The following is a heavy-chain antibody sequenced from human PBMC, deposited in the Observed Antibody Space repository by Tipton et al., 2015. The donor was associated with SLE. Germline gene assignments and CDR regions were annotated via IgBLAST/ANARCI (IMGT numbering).Heavy chain of an antibody. J-gene: IGHJ2*01. CDR3: ARDSLTKIGSGPSSGWYFDL. CDR1: GGSFSGYY. D-gene: IGHD6-19*01. V-gene: IGHV4-4*07. Sequence: TLSLTCAVYGGSFSGYYWSWIRQPVGKGLEWIGRIYTSGSTNYNPSLKSRVTMSVDTSKNQFSLKLSSVTASDTAVYYCARDSLTKIGSGPSSGWYFDLWGRGTLVTVSS. CDR2: IYTSGST.